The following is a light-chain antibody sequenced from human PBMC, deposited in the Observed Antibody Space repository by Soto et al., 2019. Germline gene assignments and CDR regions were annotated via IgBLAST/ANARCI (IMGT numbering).Light chain of an antibody. CDR2: EVS. CDR1: SSDVGGYNY. V-gene: IGLV2-14*01. Sequence: QSALTQPASVSGSPGQSITISCTGTSSDVGGYNYVSWYQQHPGNAPKLMIYEVSNRPSGVSNRFSGSKSGNTASLTISGLQAEDEADYYCSSYTSRSTQVFGGGTKLTVL. CDR3: SSYTSRSTQV. J-gene: IGLJ2*01.